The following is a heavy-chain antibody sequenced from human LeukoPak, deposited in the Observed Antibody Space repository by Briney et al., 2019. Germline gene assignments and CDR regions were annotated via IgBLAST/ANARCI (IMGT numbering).Heavy chain of an antibody. Sequence: GASVKVSCKASGYTFTGYYMHWVRQAPGQGLEWMGWINPNSGSTNYAQKFQGRVTMTRDTSISTAYMELSRLRSDDTAVYYCGRARRGYSGCYDYWGQGTLVTVSS. V-gene: IGHV1-2*02. CDR1: GYTFTGYY. CDR2: INPNSGST. CDR3: GRARRGYSGCYDY. D-gene: IGHD5-12*01. J-gene: IGHJ4*02.